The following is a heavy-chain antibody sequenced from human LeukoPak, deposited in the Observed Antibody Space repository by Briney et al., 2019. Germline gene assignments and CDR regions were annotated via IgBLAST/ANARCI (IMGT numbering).Heavy chain of an antibody. Sequence: PSETLSLTCGVYGASLSGYYWSWIRQPPGKGLEWIGEINHSGGTNYNPSLKSRVTISVDTSKNQFSLNLSSVTAADTAVYYCAGGYGDLTFDYWGQGTLVTVSS. CDR2: INHSGGT. D-gene: IGHD4-17*01. CDR3: AGGYGDLTFDY. J-gene: IGHJ4*02. CDR1: GASLSGYY. V-gene: IGHV4-34*01.